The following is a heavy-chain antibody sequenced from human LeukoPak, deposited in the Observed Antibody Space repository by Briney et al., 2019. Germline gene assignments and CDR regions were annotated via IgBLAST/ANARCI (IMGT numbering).Heavy chain of an antibody. CDR3: AKDIAQGYTFGSIEQDY. J-gene: IGHJ4*02. D-gene: IGHD5-18*01. Sequence: GGSLRLSCAASGFTFSSYAMSWVRQAPGKGLEWVSAISGSGGSTYYADSVKGRFTISRDNSKDTLYLEMNSLRAEDTAVYYCAKDIAQGYTFGSIEQDYWGQGTLVTVSS. CDR2: ISGSGGST. V-gene: IGHV3-23*01. CDR1: GFTFSSYA.